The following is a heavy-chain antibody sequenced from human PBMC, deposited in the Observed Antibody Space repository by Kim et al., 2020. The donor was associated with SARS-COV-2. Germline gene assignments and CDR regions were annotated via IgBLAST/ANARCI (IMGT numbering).Heavy chain of an antibody. CDR3: ARALRYFDWLH. Sequence: SETLSLTCTVSGGSISSYYWSWIRQPPGKGLEWIGYIYYSGSTNYNPSLKSRVTISVDTSKNQFSLKLSSVTAADTAVYYCARALRYFDWLHWGQGTLVTVSS. CDR1: GGSISSYY. J-gene: IGHJ4*02. CDR2: IYYSGST. V-gene: IGHV4-59*01. D-gene: IGHD3-9*01.